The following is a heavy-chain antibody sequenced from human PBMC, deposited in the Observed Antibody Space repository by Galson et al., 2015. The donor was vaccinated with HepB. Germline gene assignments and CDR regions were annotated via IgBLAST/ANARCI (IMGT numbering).Heavy chain of an antibody. Sequence: SLRLSCAASGFTFSSYAMHWVRQAPGKGLEWVAVISYDGSNKYYADSVKGRFTISRDNSKNTLYLQMNSLRAEDTAVYYCASEWELRSGNDYWGQGTLVTVSS. CDR3: ASEWELRSGNDY. J-gene: IGHJ4*02. V-gene: IGHV3-30*04. D-gene: IGHD1-26*01. CDR1: GFTFSSYA. CDR2: ISYDGSNK.